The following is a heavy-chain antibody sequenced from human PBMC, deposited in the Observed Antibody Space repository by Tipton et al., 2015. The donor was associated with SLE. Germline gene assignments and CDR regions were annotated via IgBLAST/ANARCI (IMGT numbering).Heavy chain of an antibody. CDR3: ARVEYSYGSGRNYYLDY. V-gene: IGHV1-18*01. J-gene: IGHJ4*02. Sequence: QLVQSGAEVKKPGASVKVSCKASGYTFPSFGISWVRQAPGQGLEWMGWISGYNANTKYAQKLQGRVTMTTDTSTSTAYMELRSLRSDDTAVYFCARVEYSYGSGRNYYLDYWGQGTLVTVSS. D-gene: IGHD3-10*01. CDR2: ISGYNANT. CDR1: GYTFPSFG.